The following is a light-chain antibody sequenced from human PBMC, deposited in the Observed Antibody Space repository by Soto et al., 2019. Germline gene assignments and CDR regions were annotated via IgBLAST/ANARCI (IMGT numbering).Light chain of an antibody. CDR2: DAS. J-gene: IGKJ5*01. CDR1: QSVSSY. Sequence: EIVLTQCPATLSLSPGERATLSCRASQSVSSYLAWYQLKPGQAPRLLIYDASNRATGIPARFTGSGSGTDFPITISSLEPEAFAVYYCKRRRNGATIPFAQGTRLEIK. V-gene: IGKV3-11*01. CDR3: KRRRNGATIP.